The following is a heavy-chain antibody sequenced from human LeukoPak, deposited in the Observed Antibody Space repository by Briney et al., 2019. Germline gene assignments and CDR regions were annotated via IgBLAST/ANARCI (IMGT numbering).Heavy chain of an antibody. Sequence: GGSLRLLCAASVFTFSSYGMHWVRQAPGKGLEWVAFIRYDGSNKYYADSVKGRFTISRDNSKNTLYLQMNSLRAEDTAVYYCTKDMGIWFGEFGYFDYWGQGTLVTVSS. CDR3: TKDMGIWFGEFGYFDY. V-gene: IGHV3-30*02. J-gene: IGHJ4*02. CDR2: IRYDGSNK. D-gene: IGHD3-10*01. CDR1: VFTFSSYG.